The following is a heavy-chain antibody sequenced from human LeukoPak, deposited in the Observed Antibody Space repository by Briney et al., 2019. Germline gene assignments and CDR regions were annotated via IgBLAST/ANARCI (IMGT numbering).Heavy chain of an antibody. V-gene: IGHV4-4*02. Sequence: SDTLSLTRGLSGGPNDLTNYLSSVGPAPGNGLEWIGEISHSGTTNYNPSLRSRVTMFLDRANNQFSLSLTSVTAADSAVYYCTRENRPFCPFAYWGQGVLVTVSS. CDR3: TRENRPFCPFAY. D-gene: IGHD2/OR15-2a*01. J-gene: IGHJ4*02. CDR2: ISHSGTT. CDR1: GGPNDLTNY.